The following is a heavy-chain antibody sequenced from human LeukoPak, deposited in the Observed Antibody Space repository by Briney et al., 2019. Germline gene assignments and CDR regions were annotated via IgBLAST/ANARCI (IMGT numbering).Heavy chain of an antibody. CDR1: GFTFSSYA. D-gene: IGHD3-16*01. V-gene: IGHV3-23*01. CDR3: AKGGYAWGSYDLNWFDP. Sequence: GGSLRLSCAAPGFTFSSYAMSWVRQAPGKGLEWVSAISGSGGSTYYADSVKGRFTISRDNSKNTLYLQMNSLRAEDTAVYYCAKGGYAWGSYDLNWFDPWGQGTLVTVSS. CDR2: ISGSGGST. J-gene: IGHJ5*02.